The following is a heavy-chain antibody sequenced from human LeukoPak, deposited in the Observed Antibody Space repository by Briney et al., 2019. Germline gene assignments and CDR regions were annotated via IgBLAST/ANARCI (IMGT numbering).Heavy chain of an antibody. J-gene: IGHJ4*02. CDR2: INPNSGGT. V-gene: IGHV1-2*04. D-gene: IGHD5-18*01. Sequence: GPSVKVSCKASGYTFTSYGISRVRQAPGQGLEWMGWINPNSGGTNYAQKFQGWVTMTRDTSISTAYMELSRLRSDDTAVYYCARGTGYSYGSVGYWGQGTLVTVSS. CDR1: GYTFTSYG. CDR3: ARGTGYSYGSVGY.